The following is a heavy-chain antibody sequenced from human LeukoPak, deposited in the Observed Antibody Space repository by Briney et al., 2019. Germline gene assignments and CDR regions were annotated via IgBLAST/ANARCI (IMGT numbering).Heavy chain of an antibody. D-gene: IGHD6-19*01. V-gene: IGHV3-11*01. Sequence: AGGSLRLSCAASGFTFSDYYMSWIRQAPGKGLEWVSYISSSGSTIYYADSVKGRFTISRDNAKNSLYLQMNSLRAEDTAVYYCARSNAVAGFEYFDYWGQGTLVTVSS. CDR2: ISSSGSTI. CDR1: GFTFSDYY. J-gene: IGHJ4*02. CDR3: ARSNAVAGFEYFDY.